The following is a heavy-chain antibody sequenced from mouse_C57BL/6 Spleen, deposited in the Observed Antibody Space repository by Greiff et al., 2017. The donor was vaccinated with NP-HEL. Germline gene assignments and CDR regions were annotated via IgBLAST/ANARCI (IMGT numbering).Heavy chain of an antibody. D-gene: IGHD1-1*01. CDR1: GFTFSDYG. CDR2: ISSGSSTI. J-gene: IGHJ4*01. V-gene: IGHV5-17*01. CDR3: ARKITTVVAKESYAMDY. Sequence: EVQLVESGGGLVKPGGSLKLSCAASGFTFSDYGMHWVRQAPEKGLEWVAYISSGSSTIYYADTVKGRFPISRDNAKNTLFLQMTSLRSEDTAMYYCARKITTVVAKESYAMDYWGQGTSVTVSS.